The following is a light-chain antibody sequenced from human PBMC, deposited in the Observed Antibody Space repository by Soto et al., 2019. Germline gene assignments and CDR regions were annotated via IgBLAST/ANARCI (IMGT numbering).Light chain of an antibody. CDR3: QQHNSFPRT. V-gene: IGKV1-9*01. J-gene: IGKJ1*01. CDR2: SAS. CDR1: QDITSY. Sequence: DIQLTQSPSFLSASVGDRGTITCRASQDITSYLAWYQQRPGKVPRFLTHSASTLQSGVPSRFSATGSGTTFTLTISSLQPEDIATYYCQQHNSFPRTFGQGTKVEV.